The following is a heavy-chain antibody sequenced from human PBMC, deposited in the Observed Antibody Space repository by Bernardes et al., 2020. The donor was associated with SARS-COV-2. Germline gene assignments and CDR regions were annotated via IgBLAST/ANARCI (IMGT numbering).Heavy chain of an antibody. Sequence: SETLSLTCTVSGGSISSGGYYWSWIRQHPGKGLEWIGYIYYSGSTYYNPSLKSRVTISVDTSKNQFSLKLSSVTAADTAVYYCARDYSFQYCSSTSCYTIRYGMDVWGQGTTVTVSS. CDR2: IYYSGST. CDR1: GGSISSGGYY. J-gene: IGHJ6*02. CDR3: ARDYSFQYCSSTSCYTIRYGMDV. V-gene: IGHV4-31*03. D-gene: IGHD2-2*02.